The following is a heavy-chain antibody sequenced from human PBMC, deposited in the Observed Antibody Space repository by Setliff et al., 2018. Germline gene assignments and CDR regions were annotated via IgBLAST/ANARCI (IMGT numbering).Heavy chain of an antibody. V-gene: IGHV4-4*07. CDR1: DDSISNNY. CDR2: IYPSGST. CDR3: AREQWLDPPGYYYMDV. Sequence: SETLSLTCTVSDDSISNNYWSWIRQPAGKGLEWIGRIYPSGSTNYNPPLQSRVTMSIDTSKNQFSLKLNSVTAADMAVYYCAREQWLDPPGYYYMDVWAKGTTVTVSS. J-gene: IGHJ6*03. D-gene: IGHD6-19*01.